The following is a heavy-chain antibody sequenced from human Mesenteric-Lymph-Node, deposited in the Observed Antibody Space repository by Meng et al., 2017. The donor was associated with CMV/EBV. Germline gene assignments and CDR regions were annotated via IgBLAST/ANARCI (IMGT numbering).Heavy chain of an antibody. D-gene: IGHD3-3*01. Sequence: ASVKVSCKASGYSFTNYGISWVRQAPGQGLEWVGWISAYNGNPNYAQKLQGRVTMTTDTSTSTAYMELRSLRSDDTAVYYCASLYDFWSGPPSMDVWGQGTTVTVSS. V-gene: IGHV1-18*01. CDR2: ISAYNGNP. CDR1: GYSFTNYG. J-gene: IGHJ6*02. CDR3: ASLYDFWSGPPSMDV.